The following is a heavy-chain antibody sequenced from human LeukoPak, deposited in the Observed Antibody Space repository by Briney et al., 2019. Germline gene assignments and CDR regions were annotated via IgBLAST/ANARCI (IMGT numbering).Heavy chain of an antibody. Sequence: ASVKVSCKASGYTFTSYGISWVRQAPGQGLEWMGWISAYSGNTNYAQKLQGRVTMTTDTSTSTAYMELRSLRSGDTAVYYCARVSDSSGYYSLYDNWFDPWGQGTLVTVSS. CDR1: GYTFTSYG. J-gene: IGHJ5*02. CDR3: ARVSDSSGYYSLYDNWFDP. CDR2: ISAYSGNT. V-gene: IGHV1-18*01. D-gene: IGHD3-22*01.